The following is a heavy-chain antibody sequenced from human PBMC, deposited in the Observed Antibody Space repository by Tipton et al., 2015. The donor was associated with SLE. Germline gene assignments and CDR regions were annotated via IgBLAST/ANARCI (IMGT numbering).Heavy chain of an antibody. CDR2: INPSGGST. CDR1: GYTFTSYY. Sequence: QLVQSGAEVKKPGASVKVSCKASGYTFTSYYMHWVRQAPGQGLEWMGIINPSGGSTSYAQKFQGRVTMTRDTSTSAVYMELSSLRSEDTAVYYCAREARGYSGYDSLEAFDIWGQGTMVTVSS. D-gene: IGHD5-12*01. J-gene: IGHJ3*02. CDR3: AREARGYSGYDSLEAFDI. V-gene: IGHV1-46*01.